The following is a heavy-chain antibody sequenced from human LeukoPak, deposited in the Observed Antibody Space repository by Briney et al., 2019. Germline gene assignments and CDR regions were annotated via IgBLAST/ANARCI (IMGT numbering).Heavy chain of an antibody. CDR3: ASERYYYDSSGYSDY. CDR1: GYTFTGYY. J-gene: IGHJ4*02. Sequence: ASVKVSCKASGYTFTGYYMHWVRQAPGQGLEGMGWINPNSGGTNYAQKFQGRVTMTRDPSISTAYMELSRLRSDDTALYYCASERYYYDSSGYSDYWGQGTLVTVSS. V-gene: IGHV1-2*02. CDR2: INPNSGGT. D-gene: IGHD3-22*01.